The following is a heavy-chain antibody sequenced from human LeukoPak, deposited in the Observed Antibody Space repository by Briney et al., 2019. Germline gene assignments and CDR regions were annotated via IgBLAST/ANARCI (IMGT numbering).Heavy chain of an antibody. CDR1: GYTFNRYE. V-gene: IGHV1-8*01. J-gene: IGHJ4*02. Sequence: ASVKVSCKASGYTFNRYEVKWLRPAAGQGLEWIGWMRPNNGNSGYAQKFQGRVTMTRDTYINTAYTELRSLTSDDTAVYNCARGPPERTSSYYWGQGTLVTISS. CDR3: ARGPPERTSSYY. CDR2: MRPNNGNS. D-gene: IGHD2-2*01.